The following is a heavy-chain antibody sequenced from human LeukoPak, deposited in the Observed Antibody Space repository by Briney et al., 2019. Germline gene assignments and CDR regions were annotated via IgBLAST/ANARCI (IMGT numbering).Heavy chain of an antibody. J-gene: IGHJ4*02. Sequence: VASVKVSCKASGGTFSSYTISWVRQAPGQELERMGRIIPILGIANYAQKFQGRVTITADKSTSTAYMELSSLRSEDTAVYYCATQVGLHLDYWGQGTLVTVSS. CDR3: ATQVGLHLDY. CDR2: IIPILGIA. CDR1: GGTFSSYT. V-gene: IGHV1-69*02. D-gene: IGHD2-15*01.